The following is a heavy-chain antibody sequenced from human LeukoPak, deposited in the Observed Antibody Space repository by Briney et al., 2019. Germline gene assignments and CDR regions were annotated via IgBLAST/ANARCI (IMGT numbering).Heavy chain of an antibody. Sequence: GGSLRLSCAASGFTYSGYAMSWVRQAPGKGLEWVSAISSSGGSTYYADSVKGRFTISRDNSKNTLFLQMNSLRAEDTAVYYCAKGESNWDYYFDYWGQGTLVTVSS. CDR3: AKGESNWDYYFDY. CDR1: GFTYSGYA. J-gene: IGHJ4*02. D-gene: IGHD7-27*01. V-gene: IGHV3-23*01. CDR2: ISSSGGST.